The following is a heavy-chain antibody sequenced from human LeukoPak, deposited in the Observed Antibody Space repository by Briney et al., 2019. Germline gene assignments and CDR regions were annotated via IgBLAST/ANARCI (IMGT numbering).Heavy chain of an antibody. J-gene: IGHJ4*02. CDR1: GYTFTSYY. CDR2: INPSGGST. V-gene: IGHV1-46*01. Sequence: GASVKVSFKVSGYTFTSYYMHWVRQAPGQGLEWMGIINPSGGSTSYAQKFQGRVTMTRDTSTSTVYMELSSLRSEDTAVYYCARGPRPRELLYWGQGTLVTVSS. D-gene: IGHD1-26*01. CDR3: ARGPRPRELLY.